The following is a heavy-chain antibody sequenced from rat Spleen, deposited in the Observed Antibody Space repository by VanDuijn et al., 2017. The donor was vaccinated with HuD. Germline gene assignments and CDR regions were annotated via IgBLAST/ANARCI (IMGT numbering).Heavy chain of an antibody. V-gene: IGHV2S8*01. CDR3: ARLTIGS. CDR1: GFSLTSYG. J-gene: IGHJ2*01. D-gene: IGHD1-3*01. CDR2: ISSGGNT. Sequence: QVQLKESGPGLVQPSQTLSLTCTVSGFSLTSYGVSWVRQPPGKGLEWIAAISSGGNTYYNSALKSRLSISRDTSKSQVFLKMNSLQTEDTAMYFCARLTIGSWGQGVMV.